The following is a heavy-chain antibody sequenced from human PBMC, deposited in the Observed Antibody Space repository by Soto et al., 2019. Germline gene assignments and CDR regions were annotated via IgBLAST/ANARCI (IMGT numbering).Heavy chain of an antibody. V-gene: IGHV3-33*01. Sequence: GGSLRLSCAASGFTFSSYGMHWVRQAPGKGLEWVAVIWYDGSNKYYADSVKGRFTISRDNSKNTLYLQMNSLRAEDTAVYYCASGGMATTYFDYWGQGTLVTVSS. D-gene: IGHD1-1*01. CDR1: GFTFSSYG. CDR3: ASGGMATTYFDY. J-gene: IGHJ4*02. CDR2: IWYDGSNK.